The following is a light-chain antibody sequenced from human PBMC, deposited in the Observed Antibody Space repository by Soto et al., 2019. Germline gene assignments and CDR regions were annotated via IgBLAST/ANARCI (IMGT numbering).Light chain of an antibody. V-gene: IGLV3-21*02. Sequence: SYELTQPPSVSVAPGQTARITCGGNNIGNKNVHWYQQKPGQAPVLVVQEDSDRPSGIPERFSGSNSGNTATLTISRVEAGDEADYYCQVWDSSSDHYVFATGTKGTVL. J-gene: IGLJ1*01. CDR1: NIGNKN. CDR2: EDS. CDR3: QVWDSSSDHYV.